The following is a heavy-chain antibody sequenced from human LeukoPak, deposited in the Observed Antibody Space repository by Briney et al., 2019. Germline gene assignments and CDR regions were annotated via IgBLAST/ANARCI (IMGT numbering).Heavy chain of an antibody. Sequence: SETLSLTCTVSGGSISSYYWSWIRQPPGKGLEWIGYIYYSGSTNYNPSLKSRVTISVDTFKNQFSLKLSSVTAADTAVYYCARDEGHYGSAHGMDVWGQGTTVTVSS. J-gene: IGHJ6*02. D-gene: IGHD3-10*01. V-gene: IGHV4-59*01. CDR1: GGSISSYY. CDR2: IYYSGST. CDR3: ARDEGHYGSAHGMDV.